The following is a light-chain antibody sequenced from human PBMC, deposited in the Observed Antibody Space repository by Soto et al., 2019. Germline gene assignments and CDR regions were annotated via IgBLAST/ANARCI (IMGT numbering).Light chain of an antibody. CDR1: QDINIS. J-gene: IGKJ4*01. V-gene: IGKV1-27*01. Sequence: DIQLTQSPSSLSASVGDRVTITCRAGQDINISLAWYQQKPGKVPKLLISSASSLQSGVPSRFSGSGSGTDFTLSISSLQPEDVAMYYCQKYDDALCTFGGGTKVEIK. CDR2: SAS. CDR3: QKYDDALCT.